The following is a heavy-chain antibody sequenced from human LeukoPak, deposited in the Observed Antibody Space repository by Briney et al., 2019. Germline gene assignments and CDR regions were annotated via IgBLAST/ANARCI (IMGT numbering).Heavy chain of an antibody. CDR3: ARDLAGDAFDI. CDR2: IHSSSGSI. J-gene: IGHJ3*02. Sequence: PGGSLRLSCAASGFNFTNYNMNWVRQAPGKGLEWVSSIHSSSGSIYYADSLKGRFTISRDNAKNSLYLQMNSPRAEDAAVYDCARDLAGDAFDIWGQGTMVTVSS. V-gene: IGHV3-21*01. CDR1: GFNFTNYN.